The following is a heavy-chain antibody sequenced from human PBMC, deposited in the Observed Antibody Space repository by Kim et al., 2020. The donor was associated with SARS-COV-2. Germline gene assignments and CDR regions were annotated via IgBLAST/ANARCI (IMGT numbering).Heavy chain of an antibody. D-gene: IGHD1-1*01. Sequence: GGSLRLSCAASGFTFSSYSMNWVRQAPGKGLEWVSYISSSSSTIYYADSVKGRFTISRDNAKNSLYLQMNSLRDEDTAVYYCARDFCTGTTTPGDYWGQGTLVTVSS. CDR3: ARDFCTGTTTPGDY. CDR1: GFTFSSYS. V-gene: IGHV3-48*02. J-gene: IGHJ4*02. CDR2: ISSSSSTI.